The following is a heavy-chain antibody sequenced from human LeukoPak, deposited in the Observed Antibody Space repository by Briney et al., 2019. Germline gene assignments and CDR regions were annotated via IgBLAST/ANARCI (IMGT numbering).Heavy chain of an antibody. Sequence: SETLSLTCTVSGGSISSSSYYWGWIRQPPGKGLEWIGSIYYSGSTYYNPSLKSRVTMSVDTSKNQFSLKLSSVTAADTAVYYCARDANGYGDYLYYFDYWGQGTLVTVSS. CDR2: IYYSGST. CDR1: GGSISSSSYY. D-gene: IGHD4-17*01. CDR3: ARDANGYGDYLYYFDY. V-gene: IGHV4-39*07. J-gene: IGHJ4*02.